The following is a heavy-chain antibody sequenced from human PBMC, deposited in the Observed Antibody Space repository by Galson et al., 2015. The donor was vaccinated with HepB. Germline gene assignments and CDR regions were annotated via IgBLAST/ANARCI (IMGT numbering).Heavy chain of an antibody. Sequence: SLRLSCATSGFTFRNYDMTWVRQAPGKGLEWVSGVSSSGSSTYYADSVKGRFTISRDNSKNTLFLQMNSLRGEDTAVYFCVKVALSRKIVGSSPFEDWGRGTLVTVSS. CDR3: VKVALSRKIVGSSPFED. CDR2: VSSSGSST. V-gene: IGHV3-23*01. CDR1: GFTFRNYD. D-gene: IGHD1-26*01. J-gene: IGHJ4*02.